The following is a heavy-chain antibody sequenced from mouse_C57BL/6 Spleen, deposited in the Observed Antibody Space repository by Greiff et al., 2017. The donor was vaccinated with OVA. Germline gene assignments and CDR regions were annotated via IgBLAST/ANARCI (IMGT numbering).Heavy chain of an antibody. CDR2: IDPNSGGT. Sequence: VQLQQSGAELVKPGASVKLSCKASGYTFTSYWMHWVKQRPGRGLEWIGRIDPNSGGTKYNEKFKSKATLTVDKPSSTAYMQLSSLTSEDSAVYYCARSDLTTVVATEAMDYWGQGTSVTVSS. J-gene: IGHJ4*01. V-gene: IGHV1-72*01. CDR3: ARSDLTTVVATEAMDY. CDR1: GYTFTSYW. D-gene: IGHD1-1*01.